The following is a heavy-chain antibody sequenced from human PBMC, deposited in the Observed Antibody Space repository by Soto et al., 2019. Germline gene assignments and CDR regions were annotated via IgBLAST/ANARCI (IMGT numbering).Heavy chain of an antibody. J-gene: IGHJ3*02. CDR1: GFTFSSYW. CDR2: INSDGSST. D-gene: IGHD3-16*01. Sequence: PGGSLRLSCAASGFTFSSYWMHWVRQAPGKGLVWVSRINSDGSSTSYADSVKGQFTISRDNAKNTLYLQMNSLRAEDTAVYYCARAWGSTDDAFDIWGQGTMVTVSS. CDR3: ARAWGSTDDAFDI. V-gene: IGHV3-74*01.